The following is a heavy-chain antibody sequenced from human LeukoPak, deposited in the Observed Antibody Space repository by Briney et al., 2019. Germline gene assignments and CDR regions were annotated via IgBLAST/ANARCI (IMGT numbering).Heavy chain of an antibody. Sequence: SQTLSLTCTVSGGSISSGSYYWSWIRQPAGKGLEWIGCIYTSGSTHYNPSLKSRVTISVDTSKNQFSLKLSSVTAADTAVYYCARTTEEYYGSGKFRKYYSYYYYMDVWGKGTTVTVSS. CDR1: GGSISSGSYY. J-gene: IGHJ6*03. D-gene: IGHD3-10*01. CDR2: IYTSGST. V-gene: IGHV4-61*02. CDR3: ARTTEEYYGSGKFRKYYSYYYYMDV.